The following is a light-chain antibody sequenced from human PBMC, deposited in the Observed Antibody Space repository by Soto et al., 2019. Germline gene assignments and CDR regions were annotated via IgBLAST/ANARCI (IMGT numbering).Light chain of an antibody. CDR3: QQHSHWPPWT. Sequence: EVVLTQSPATVSFSQGERATLSCRPRENVRTFVDWYQQKPGQAPRLLIHGASNRATGIPARFSGSGSGTDFTLTISNLEPEDFAVYYCQQHSHWPPWTFGQGTKVDI. CDR1: ENVRTF. CDR2: GAS. V-gene: IGKV3-11*01. J-gene: IGKJ1*01.